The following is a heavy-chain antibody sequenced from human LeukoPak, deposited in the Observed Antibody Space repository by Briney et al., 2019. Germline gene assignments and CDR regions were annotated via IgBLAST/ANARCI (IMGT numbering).Heavy chain of an antibody. D-gene: IGHD5-24*01. J-gene: IGHJ4*02. CDR1: GYTFTGYY. CDR3: ARAAMNLDGYNWWYFDY. V-gene: IGHV1-2*04. CDR2: INPNSGGT. Sequence: GASVRVSCKASGYTFTGYYMHWVRQAPGQGLEWMGWINPNSGGTNYAQKFQGWLTMTRDTSISTAYMELSRLRSDDTAVYYCARAAMNLDGYNWWYFDYWGQGTLVTVSS.